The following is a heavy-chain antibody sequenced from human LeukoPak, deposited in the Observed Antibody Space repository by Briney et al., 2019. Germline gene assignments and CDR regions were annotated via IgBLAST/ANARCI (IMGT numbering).Heavy chain of an antibody. Sequence: SETLSLTCGVSGGSITSTNWWSWVRQPPGQGLEWIGEVSLSGLTNYNPSLSSRVIMALDTSKNHLSLNLTSVTAADTAVYYCAIGRGSYGDYFRYWGQGTLVTVSS. J-gene: IGHJ4*02. CDR2: VSLSGLT. V-gene: IGHV4-4*02. CDR1: GGSITSTNW. D-gene: IGHD4-17*01. CDR3: AIGRGSYGDYFRY.